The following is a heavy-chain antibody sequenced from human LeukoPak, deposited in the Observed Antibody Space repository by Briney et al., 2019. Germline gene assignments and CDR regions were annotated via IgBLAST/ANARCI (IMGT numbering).Heavy chain of an antibody. CDR3: ARSTGPGDY. V-gene: IGHV3-48*04. CDR2: ISSSSTTI. D-gene: IGHD1-1*01. Sequence: GGSLRLSCAASGFFFSTYNMNWVRQAPGKGLEWVSYISSSSTTIYYADSVKGRFTISRDNAKNSLYLQMNSLRAEDTAVYCCARSTGPGDYWGQGTLVTVSS. J-gene: IGHJ4*02. CDR1: GFFFSTYN.